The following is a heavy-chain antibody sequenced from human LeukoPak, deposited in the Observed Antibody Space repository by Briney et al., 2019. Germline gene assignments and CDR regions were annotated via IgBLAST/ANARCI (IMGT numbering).Heavy chain of an antibody. V-gene: IGHV4-31*03. CDR1: GGSISSGGYY. D-gene: IGHD1-26*01. J-gene: IGHJ2*01. CDR2: IYYSGST. Sequence: SETLSLTCTVSGGSISSGGYYWSWIRQHPGKGLEWIGYIYYSGSTYYNPSLKSRVTISVDTSKNQFSLKLSSMTAADTAVYYCARDASGSLYWYFDLWGRGTLVTVSS. CDR3: ARDASGSLYWYFDL.